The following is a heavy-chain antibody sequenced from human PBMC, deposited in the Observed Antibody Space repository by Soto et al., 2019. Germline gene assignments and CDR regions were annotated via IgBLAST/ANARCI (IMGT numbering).Heavy chain of an antibody. CDR2: IIPIFGTA. V-gene: IGHV1-69*13. Sequence: SVKVSCKTSGGTFSSYAISWVRQAPGQGLEWMGGIIPIFGTANYAQKFQGRVTITADESTSTAYMELSSLRSEDTAVYYCARGELGYCSSTSCRYYYYYYGMEVWGQGTTVTVPS. D-gene: IGHD2-2*01. CDR3: ARGELGYCSSTSCRYYYYYYGMEV. CDR1: GGTFSSYA. J-gene: IGHJ6*02.